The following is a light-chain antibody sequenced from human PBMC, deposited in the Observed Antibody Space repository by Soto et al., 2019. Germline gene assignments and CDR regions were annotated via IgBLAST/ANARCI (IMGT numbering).Light chain of an antibody. CDR1: QSISSW. Sequence: DIQMTQSPSTLSASVGDRVTITCRASQSISSWLAWYQQKPGKAPKLLIFDSSSLQSGVPSRFSGSGSGTEFSLTISSLQPDDFAMYYCQQYNSYFKTFGQGTKVEIK. CDR2: DSS. CDR3: QQYNSYFKT. J-gene: IGKJ1*01. V-gene: IGKV1-5*01.